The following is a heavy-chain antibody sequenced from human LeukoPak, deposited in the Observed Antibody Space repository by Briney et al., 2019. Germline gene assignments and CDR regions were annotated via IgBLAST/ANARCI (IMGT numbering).Heavy chain of an antibody. Sequence: SETLSLTCTVSGGSISSSSYYWGWIRQPAGKGLEWIGRIYTSGSTNYNPSLKSRVTISVDTSKNQFSLKLSSVTAADTAVYYCARSYDSSGYDYGFDYWGQGTLVTVSS. V-gene: IGHV4-61*02. CDR3: ARSYDSSGYDYGFDY. D-gene: IGHD3-22*01. J-gene: IGHJ4*02. CDR2: IYTSGST. CDR1: GGSISSSSYY.